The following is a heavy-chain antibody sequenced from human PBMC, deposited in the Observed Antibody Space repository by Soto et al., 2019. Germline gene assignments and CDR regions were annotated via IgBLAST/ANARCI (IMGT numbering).Heavy chain of an antibody. CDR3: AKDLASLPTNWFDP. CDR2: ISGSGGST. CDR1: GFTVSSNY. J-gene: IGHJ5*02. Sequence: EVQLVESGGGLIQPGGSLRLSCAASGFTVSSNYMSWVRQAPGKGLEWVSAISGSGGSTYYADSVKGRFTISRDNSKNTLYLQMNSLRAEDTAVYYCAKDLASLPTNWFDPWGQGTLVTVSS. D-gene: IGHD2-15*01. V-gene: IGHV3-23*04.